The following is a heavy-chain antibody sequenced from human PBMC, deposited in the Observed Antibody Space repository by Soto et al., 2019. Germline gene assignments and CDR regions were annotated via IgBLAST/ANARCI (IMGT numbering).Heavy chain of an antibody. Sequence: SGGSLRLSCAASGFTFDDYAMHWVRQAPGKGLEWVSGISRNSSYMNYADSVKGRFTISRDNAKNSLYLQMNSLRAEDTAVYYCARAGDAGIAAAGSWSGHYGMDVWGQGTTVTVSS. CDR3: ARAGDAGIAAAGSWSGHYGMDV. CDR1: GFTFDDYA. J-gene: IGHJ6*02. CDR2: ISRNSSYM. V-gene: IGHV3-9*01. D-gene: IGHD6-13*01.